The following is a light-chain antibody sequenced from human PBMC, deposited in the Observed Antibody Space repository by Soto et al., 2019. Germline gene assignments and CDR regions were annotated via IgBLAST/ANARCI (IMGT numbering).Light chain of an antibody. V-gene: IGLV3-21*04. Sequence: SYELTQPPSVSVAPGKTARITCGGNNSGSKSVHWYQQKPGQAPVLVIYYDSDRPSGIPERFSGSNSGNTATLTISRFEAGHEADYYCQVWDSSSDLYVFGTGTKLTVL. CDR2: YDS. CDR1: NSGSKS. J-gene: IGLJ1*01. CDR3: QVWDSSSDLYV.